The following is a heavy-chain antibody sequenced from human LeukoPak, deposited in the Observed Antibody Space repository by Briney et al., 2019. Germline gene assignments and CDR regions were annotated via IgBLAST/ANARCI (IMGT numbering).Heavy chain of an antibody. J-gene: IGHJ4*02. Sequence: PGGSLRLSCAASGFTFSSYEMNWVRQAPGKGLEWVSYISSSGSTIYYADSVKGRFTISRDNAKNSLYLQMNSLRAEDTAVYYCASITIFGVAFDYWGQGTLVTVSS. CDR1: GFTFSSYE. V-gene: IGHV3-48*03. CDR2: ISSSGSTI. D-gene: IGHD3-3*01. CDR3: ASITIFGVAFDY.